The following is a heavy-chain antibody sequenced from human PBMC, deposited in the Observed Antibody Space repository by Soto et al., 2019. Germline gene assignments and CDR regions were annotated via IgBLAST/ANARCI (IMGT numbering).Heavy chain of an antibody. Sequence: GGSLRLSCAASGFTFSNYAMSRVRQAPGKGLEWVSSVSGSGDSTYYADSVKGRFTISRDNSKNTLYLQMNRLRADDTAVYFCAKDRGIIAAALDYWGQGTLVTVSS. CDR2: VSGSGDST. V-gene: IGHV3-23*01. J-gene: IGHJ4*02. CDR3: AKDRGIIAAALDY. D-gene: IGHD6-13*01. CDR1: GFTFSNYA.